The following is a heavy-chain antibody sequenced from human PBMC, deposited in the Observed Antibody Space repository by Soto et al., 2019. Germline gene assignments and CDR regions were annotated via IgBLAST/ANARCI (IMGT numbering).Heavy chain of an antibody. CDR1: GGSISSSSYY. CDR3: ARHSSPPYYFDSSGYLDY. CDR2: IYYSGSS. J-gene: IGHJ4*02. Sequence: SETLSLTCTVSGGSISSSSYYWGWIRQPPGKGLEWIGSIYYSGSSYYNPSLKSRVTISVDTSKNQFSLKLSSVTAADTAVYYCARHSSPPYYFDSSGYLDYWGQGTLVTVSS. D-gene: IGHD3-22*01. V-gene: IGHV4-39*01.